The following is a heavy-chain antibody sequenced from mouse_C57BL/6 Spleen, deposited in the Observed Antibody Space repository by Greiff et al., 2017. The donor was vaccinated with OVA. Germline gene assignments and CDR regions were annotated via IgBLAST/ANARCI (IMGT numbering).Heavy chain of an antibody. J-gene: IGHJ2*01. Sequence: QVQLQQPGAELVKPGASVKMSCKASGYTFTSYWITWVKQRPGQGLEWIGDIYPGSGSTNYNEKFKGKATLTVDTSSGTAYMQLSSLTSEDSAVYYCARELITTVVATDYFGYWGKGTTLTVSS. D-gene: IGHD1-1*01. CDR3: ARELITTVVATDYFGY. V-gene: IGHV1-55*01. CDR1: GYTFTSYW. CDR2: IYPGSGST.